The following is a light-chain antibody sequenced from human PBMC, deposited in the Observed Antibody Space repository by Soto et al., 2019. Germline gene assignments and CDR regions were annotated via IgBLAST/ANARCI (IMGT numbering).Light chain of an antibody. CDR3: CSYTRSGTLI. V-gene: IGLV2-14*01. J-gene: IGLJ1*01. CDR1: SSDIGDYNY. CDR2: DVS. Sequence: QSVLTQPASVSGSPGQSITISCVGTSSDIGDYNYVSWYHQHPGKVPKVIIYDVSNRPSGVSYRFSATKSGNTASLTISGLQAEDEADYYCCSYTRSGTLIFGTGTKVTVL.